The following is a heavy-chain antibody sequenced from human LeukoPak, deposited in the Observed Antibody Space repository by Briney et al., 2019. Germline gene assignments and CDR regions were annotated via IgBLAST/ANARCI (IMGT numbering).Heavy chain of an antibody. CDR1: GFTFSSYG. J-gene: IGHJ4*02. CDR3: AKDFHDY. Sequence: GGSLRLSCAASGFTFSSYGMHWVRQAPGKGLEWVAVISYDGNNKYYADSVKGRFTISRDNSKNTLYLQMNSLRAEDTAVYYCAKDFHDYWGQGTLVTVSS. V-gene: IGHV3-30*18. CDR2: ISYDGNNK.